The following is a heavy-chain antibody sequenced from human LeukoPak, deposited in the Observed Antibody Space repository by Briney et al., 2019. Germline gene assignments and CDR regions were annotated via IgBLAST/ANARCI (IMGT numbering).Heavy chain of an antibody. D-gene: IGHD3-22*01. CDR1: GFTFDDYG. Sequence: GGSLRLSCAASGFTFDDYGMSWVRQAPGKGLEWVSSISSSSSYIYYADSVKGRFTISRDNAKNSLYLQMNSLRAEDTAVYYCARDGVWGEILVVIPFDIWGQGTMVTVSS. V-gene: IGHV3-21*01. CDR2: ISSSSSYI. CDR3: ARDGVWGEILVVIPFDI. J-gene: IGHJ3*02.